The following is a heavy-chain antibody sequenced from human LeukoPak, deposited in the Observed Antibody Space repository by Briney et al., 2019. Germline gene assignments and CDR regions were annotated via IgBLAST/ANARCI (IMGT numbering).Heavy chain of an antibody. CDR3: ARRGYCSGGSCYSYFDY. D-gene: IGHD2-15*01. J-gene: IGHJ4*02. V-gene: IGHV4-59*08. CDR1: GGSISSYY. CDR2: IYYSGST. Sequence: SETLSLTCTVSGGSISSYYWSWIRQPPGKGLEWIGYIYYSGSTNYNPSLKSRVTISVDTSKDQFSLKLSSVTAADTAVYYCARRGYCSGGSCYSYFDYWGQGTLVTVSS.